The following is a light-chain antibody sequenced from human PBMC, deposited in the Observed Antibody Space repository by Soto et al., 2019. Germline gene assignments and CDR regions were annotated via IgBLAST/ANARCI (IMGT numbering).Light chain of an antibody. J-gene: IGKJ2*01. CDR1: QSVSSSY. CDR3: QQYGSSPPLYT. V-gene: IGKV3-20*01. Sequence: EIVLTQSPGTLSLSPGERATLSCRASQSVSSSYLAWYQQKPGQAPRLLIYGASRRATGIPDRFSGSGTGTDFTLTISRLEPEDFAVSSCQQYGSSPPLYTFGQGTKLEIK. CDR2: GAS.